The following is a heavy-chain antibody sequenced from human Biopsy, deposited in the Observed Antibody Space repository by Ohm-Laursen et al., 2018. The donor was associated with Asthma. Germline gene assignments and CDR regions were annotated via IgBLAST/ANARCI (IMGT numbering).Heavy chain of an antibody. Sequence: SLRLSCAASRINLRNFGVFWVRQAPGKGPEWLAWISHQGPYTAYADSVKGRFTVSRDNYHNTASLVLDSLRPDDTGVYYCATPASPGPGADAMDLWGQGTVVTVSS. CDR2: ISHQGPYT. J-gene: IGHJ3*01. V-gene: IGHV3-30*03. CDR1: RINLRNFG. D-gene: IGHD6-6*01. CDR3: ATPASPGPGADAMDL.